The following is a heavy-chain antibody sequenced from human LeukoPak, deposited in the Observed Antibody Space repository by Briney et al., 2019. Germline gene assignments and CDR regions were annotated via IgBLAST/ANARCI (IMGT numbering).Heavy chain of an antibody. Sequence: PGGSLRLSCAASGFRFSYFGMHLVRQTPGKGLGWVAFIRFDGVDKYYADSGEGRFRISSDDSKTTLYLHMNSLSGEGTAISYCAKDLLGDRWFGESWGPGTLVTVSS. J-gene: IGHJ5*02. CDR1: GFRFSYFG. CDR3: AKDLLGDRWFGES. V-gene: IGHV3-30*02. CDR2: IRFDGVDK. D-gene: IGHD3-10*01.